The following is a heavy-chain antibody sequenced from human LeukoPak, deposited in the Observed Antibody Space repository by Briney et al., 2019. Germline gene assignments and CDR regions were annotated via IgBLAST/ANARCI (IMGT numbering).Heavy chain of an antibody. CDR2: IVVGSGNT. D-gene: IGHD1-26*01. CDR1: GVTFTSSA. CDR3: AAEVVGADAFDI. J-gene: IGHJ3*02. Sequence: SVKVSCKASGVTFTSSAMQWVRQARGQGLEWIGWIVVGSGNTNYAQKFQERVTITRDMSTSTAYMELSSLRSEDTAVYYCAAEVVGADAFDIWGQGTMVTVSS. V-gene: IGHV1-58*02.